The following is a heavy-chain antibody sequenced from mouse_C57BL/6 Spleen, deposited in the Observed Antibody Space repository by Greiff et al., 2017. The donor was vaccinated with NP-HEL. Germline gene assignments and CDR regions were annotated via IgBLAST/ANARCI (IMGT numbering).Heavy chain of an antibody. Sequence: EVKLMESGGGLVKPGGSLKLSCAASGFTFSSYAMSWVRQTPEKRLEWVATISDGGSYTYYPDNVKGRFTISRDNAKNNLYLQMSHLKSEDTAMYYCARDDYDYESYFDVWGTGTTVTVSS. CDR2: ISDGGSYT. CDR1: GFTFSSYA. V-gene: IGHV5-4*01. CDR3: ARDDYDYESYFDV. J-gene: IGHJ1*03. D-gene: IGHD2-4*01.